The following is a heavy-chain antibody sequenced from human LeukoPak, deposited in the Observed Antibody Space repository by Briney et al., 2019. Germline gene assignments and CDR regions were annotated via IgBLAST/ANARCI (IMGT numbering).Heavy chain of an antibody. CDR2: ISSRSSYI. CDR3: ARLVIMDRVFDY. Sequence: GGSLRLSCAASGFTFSSYSMNWVRQAPGKGLEWVSSISSRSSYIYYADAVKGRFTISRDNAKNSLYLQMNSLRAEDTAVYYCARLVIMDRVFDYWGQGTLVTVSS. CDR1: GFTFSSYS. V-gene: IGHV3-21*01. D-gene: IGHD3-9*01. J-gene: IGHJ4*02.